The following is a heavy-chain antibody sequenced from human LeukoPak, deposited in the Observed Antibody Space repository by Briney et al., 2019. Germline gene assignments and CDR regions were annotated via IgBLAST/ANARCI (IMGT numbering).Heavy chain of an antibody. Sequence: SETLSLTCTVSGGSISSYYWSWIRQPPGKGLEWIGYIYYSGSTNYSPSLKSRVTISVDTSKNQFSLKLSSVTAADTAVYYCARGPYTSSWYDFDYWGQGTLVTVSS. J-gene: IGHJ4*02. V-gene: IGHV4-59*01. CDR2: IYYSGST. CDR3: ARGPYTSSWYDFDY. D-gene: IGHD6-13*01. CDR1: GGSISSYY.